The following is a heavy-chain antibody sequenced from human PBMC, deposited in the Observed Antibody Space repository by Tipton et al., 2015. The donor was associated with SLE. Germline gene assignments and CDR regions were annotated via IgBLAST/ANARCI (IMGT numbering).Heavy chain of an antibody. D-gene: IGHD5-12*01. CDR2: IFHSGST. CDR1: GVSIGIGNW. Sequence: TLSLTCAVSGVSIGIGNWWSWVRQSPGKGLEWIGEIFHSGSTNYNPSLKSRVTMSVDKFKNQFSLKLSSVTAADTAVYYCATGYDFQTGWFQHWGQGTLVTVSS. J-gene: IGHJ1*01. V-gene: IGHV4-4*02. CDR3: ATGYDFQTGWFQH.